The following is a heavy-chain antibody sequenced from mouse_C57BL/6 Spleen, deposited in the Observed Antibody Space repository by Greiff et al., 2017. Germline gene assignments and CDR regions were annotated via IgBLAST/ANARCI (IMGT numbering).Heavy chain of an antibody. D-gene: IGHD1-1*01. J-gene: IGHJ4*01. CDR1: GYTFTSYW. CDR2: IDPSDSYT. V-gene: IGHV1-69*01. CDR3: ARITVVADYNAMDY. Sequence: QVQLQQPGAELVMPGASVKLSCKASGYTFTSYWMHWVKQRPGQGLEWIGEIDPSDSYTNYNQKFKGKSTLSVDKSSSTAYMQLSSLTSEYTAVYYCARITVVADYNAMDYGGQGTSVTVSS.